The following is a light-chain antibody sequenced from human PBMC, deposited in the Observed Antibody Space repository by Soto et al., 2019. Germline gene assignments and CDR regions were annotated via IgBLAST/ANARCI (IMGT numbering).Light chain of an antibody. CDR2: DVG. V-gene: IGLV2-14*03. CDR1: SSDGGGDNS. Sequence: QSALTQPASVSGSPGESITISCTGTSSDGGGDNSVSWYQHHPGQAPKLLLYDVGARPSGVSCRISGSESGNRASLTISGRPAAEGDDYFCSWFTSSMTKVFGSGSKLTVL. J-gene: IGLJ1*01. CDR3: SWFTSSMTKV.